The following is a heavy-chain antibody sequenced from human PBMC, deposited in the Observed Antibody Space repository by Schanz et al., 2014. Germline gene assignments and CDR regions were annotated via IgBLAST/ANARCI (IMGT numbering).Heavy chain of an antibody. CDR1: GGTFSSST. V-gene: IGHV1-69*08. CDR2: IIPILDKT. Sequence: QVQLVQSGAEVKKPGSSVKVSCKASGGTFSSSTLTWVRQAPGQGLEWMGRIIPILDKTNYAQKFQGRVTMTADKSTSTVYMEVSGLRSEDTAVYYCAKVDRTRYYAMDVWGQWPTVTVSS. CDR3: AKVDRTRYYAMDV. D-gene: IGHD3-9*01. J-gene: IGHJ6*02.